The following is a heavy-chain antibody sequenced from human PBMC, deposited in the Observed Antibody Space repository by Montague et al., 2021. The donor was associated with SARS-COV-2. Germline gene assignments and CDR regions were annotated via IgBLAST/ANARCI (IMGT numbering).Heavy chain of an antibody. CDR1: GFTFSSYA. V-gene: IGHV3-30-3*01. CDR2: ISYDGSNK. Sequence: SLRLSCAASGFTFSSYAMHWVRQAPGKGLEWVAVISYDGSNKYYADSVKGRFTISRDNSKNTLYLQMNSLRAEDTAVYYCARAMGGGYYYGMDVWGQGTTVTVSS. CDR3: ARAMGGGYYYGMDV. J-gene: IGHJ6*02. D-gene: IGHD3-16*01.